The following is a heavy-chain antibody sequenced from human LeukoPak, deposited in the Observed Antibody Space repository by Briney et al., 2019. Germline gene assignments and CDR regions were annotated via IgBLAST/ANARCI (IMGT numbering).Heavy chain of an antibody. CDR1: GGSISSSSYY. J-gene: IGHJ4*02. CDR3: ARGRRMVYYDSSGYYFS. D-gene: IGHD3-22*01. Sequence: PSETLSLTCTVSGGSISSSSYYWGWIRQPPGKGLEWIGSIYYSGSTYYNPSLKSRVTISVDTSKNQFSLKLSSVTAADTAVYYCARGRRMVYYDSSGYYFSWGQGTLVTVSS. CDR2: IYYSGST. V-gene: IGHV4-39*01.